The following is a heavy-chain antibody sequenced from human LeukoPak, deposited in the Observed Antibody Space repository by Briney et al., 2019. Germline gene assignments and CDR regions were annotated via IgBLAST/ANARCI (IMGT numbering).Heavy chain of an antibody. CDR3: AKYLGYGYYDILTGPFGPVFDY. CDR1: GFTVSSYY. V-gene: IGHV3-53*01. Sequence: GGSLRLSCAASGFTVSSYYMSWVRQAPGKGLEWVSVIYSGGGTYYADSVKGRFTISRDNSKNTLYLQMNSLRAEDTAVYYCAKYLGYGYYDILTGPFGPVFDYWGQGTLVTVSS. J-gene: IGHJ4*02. CDR2: IYSGGGT. D-gene: IGHD3-9*01.